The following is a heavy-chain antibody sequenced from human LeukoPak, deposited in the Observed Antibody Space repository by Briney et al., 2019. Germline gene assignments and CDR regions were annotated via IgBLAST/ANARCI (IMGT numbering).Heavy chain of an antibody. J-gene: IGHJ6*03. V-gene: IGHV1-2*02. D-gene: IGHD6-19*01. Sequence: ASVKVSCKASGYTFTGHYMHWVRQAPGQGLEWMGWINPNSGGTNYAQKFQGRVTMTRDTSISTAYMELSRLRSDDTAVYYCARCIGSSSGWYYYYYYMDVWGKGTTVTVSS. CDR3: ARCIGSSSGWYYYYYYMDV. CDR2: INPNSGGT. CDR1: GYTFTGHY.